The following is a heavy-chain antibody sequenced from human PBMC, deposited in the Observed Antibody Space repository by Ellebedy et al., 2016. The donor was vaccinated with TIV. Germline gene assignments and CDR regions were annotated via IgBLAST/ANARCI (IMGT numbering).Heavy chain of an antibody. CDR1: GYTFTSYA. D-gene: IGHD2-15*01. CDR2: INAGNGNT. V-gene: IGHV1-3*01. CDR3: ARVSRIVNWFDP. J-gene: IGHJ5*02. Sequence: ASVKVSCKASGYTFTSYAMHWVRQAPGQRLEWMGWINAGNGNTKYSQKFQVRVTITRDTSASTAYMELSSLRSEDTAVYYCARVSRIVNWFDPWGQGTLVTVSS.